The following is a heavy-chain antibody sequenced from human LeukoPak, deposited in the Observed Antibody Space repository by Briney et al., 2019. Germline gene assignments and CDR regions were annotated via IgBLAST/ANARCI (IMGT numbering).Heavy chain of an antibody. CDR1: GGSISSYY. V-gene: IGHV4-59*01. CDR3: ARASRDGYTKDY. J-gene: IGHJ4*02. CDR2: IYYSGST. D-gene: IGHD5-24*01. Sequence: SETLSLTCTVSGGSISSYYWSWIRQPPGNGLEGIGYIYYSGSTNYNPSLKSRVTISVDTSKNQFSLKLSSVTAADTAVYYCARASRDGYTKDYWGQGTLVTVSS.